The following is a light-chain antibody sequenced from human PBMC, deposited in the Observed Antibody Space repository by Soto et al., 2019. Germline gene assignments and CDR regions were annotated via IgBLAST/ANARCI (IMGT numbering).Light chain of an antibody. CDR3: QQSYSTPRT. CDR2: AAA. J-gene: IGKJ1*01. V-gene: IGKV1-39*01. Sequence: DVQMTQSPSSVSASVGDRVTITCRASHDISRWLTWYQVRPGKAPKALIYAAASLQSGVPSRFSGSGSGTDFTLTISSLQPEDFATYYCQQSYSTPRTFGQGTKVDIK. CDR1: HDISRW.